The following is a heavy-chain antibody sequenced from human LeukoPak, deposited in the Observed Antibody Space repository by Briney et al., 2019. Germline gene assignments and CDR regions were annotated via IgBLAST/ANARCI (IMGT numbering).Heavy chain of an antibody. Sequence: GESLKISCKGSGYSFTSYWISWVRQMPGKGLEWMGRIDPSGSYTNYSPSFQGHVTISADKSISTAYLQWSSLKASDTAMYYCARLGYCSSTSCYAPDYWGQGTLVTVSS. V-gene: IGHV5-10-1*01. D-gene: IGHD2-2*01. CDR3: ARLGYCSSTSCYAPDY. CDR1: GYSFTSYW. CDR2: IDPSGSYT. J-gene: IGHJ4*02.